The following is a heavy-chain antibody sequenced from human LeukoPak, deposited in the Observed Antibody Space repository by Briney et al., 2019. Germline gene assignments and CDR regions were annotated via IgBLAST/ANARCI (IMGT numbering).Heavy chain of an antibody. V-gene: IGHV3-48*01. D-gene: IGHD4-17*01. Sequence: PGGSLRLSCAASGFTFSRYSMNWVRQAPGKGLEWVSYISSSSSTIYYADSVKGRFTISRDNAKNSLYLQMNSLRAEDTAVYYCARDSSSTVTTFLHYYYMDVWGKGTTVTVSS. CDR2: ISSSSSTI. J-gene: IGHJ6*03. CDR1: GFTFSRYS. CDR3: ARDSSSTVTTFLHYYYMDV.